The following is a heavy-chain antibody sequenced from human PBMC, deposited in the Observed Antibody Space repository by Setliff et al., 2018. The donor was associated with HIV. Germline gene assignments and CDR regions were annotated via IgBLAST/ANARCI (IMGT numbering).Heavy chain of an antibody. CDR1: GGSISSGIHY. Sequence: PSETLSLTCIVSGGSISSGIHYWNWIRQPAGKGLEWIGRIYSSGSTNYNPSLKSRVTISVDTSKNQFSLKLSSVTAADTAVYYCARGETMIVVAFDYWGQGTLVTVSS. V-gene: IGHV4-61*02. CDR2: IYSSGST. J-gene: IGHJ4*02. CDR3: ARGETMIVVAFDY. D-gene: IGHD3-22*01.